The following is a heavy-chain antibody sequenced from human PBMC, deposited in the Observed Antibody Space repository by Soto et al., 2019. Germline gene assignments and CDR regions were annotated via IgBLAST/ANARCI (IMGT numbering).Heavy chain of an antibody. CDR3: ARRGYDFWSGYPVPFDP. J-gene: IGHJ5*02. CDR2: IYYSGST. D-gene: IGHD3-3*01. CDR1: GGSISSSSYY. V-gene: IGHV4-39*01. Sequence: SETLSLTCTVSGGSISSSSYYWGWIRQPPGKGLEWIGSIYYSGSTYYNPSLKSRVTISVDTSKNQFSLKLSSVTAADTAVYYCARRGYDFWSGYPVPFDPWGQGTLVTVSS.